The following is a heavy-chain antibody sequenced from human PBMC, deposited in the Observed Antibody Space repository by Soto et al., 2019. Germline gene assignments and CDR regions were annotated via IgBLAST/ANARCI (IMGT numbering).Heavy chain of an antibody. CDR3: ARDSSGYLGFDP. D-gene: IGHD3-22*01. CDR1: GGSISSGGYY. Sequence: SETLSLTCTVSGGSISSGGYYWSWIRQHPGKGLEWIGYIYYSGSTYYNPSLKSRVTISVDTSKNQFSLKLSSVTAADTAVYYCARDSSGYLGFDPWRQGTLVTVSS. V-gene: IGHV4-31*03. J-gene: IGHJ5*02. CDR2: IYYSGST.